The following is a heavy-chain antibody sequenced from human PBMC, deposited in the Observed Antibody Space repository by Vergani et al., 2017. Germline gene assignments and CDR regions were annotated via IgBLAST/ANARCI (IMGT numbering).Heavy chain of an antibody. J-gene: IGHJ4*02. V-gene: IGHV5-10-1*03. CDR3: ARHTGDSYAYY. Sequence: EVQLVQSGAEVQKPGESLRISCKASGYSLTSYWLTWVHQMPGEGLEWMGKIGPSDSYTNSSPSFQGHVTISIDTSLSTADLQWSSLKASDTAMYYCARHTGDSYAYYGGQGTLVTVSS. CDR2: IGPSDSYT. CDR1: GYSLTSYW. D-gene: IGHD5-18*01.